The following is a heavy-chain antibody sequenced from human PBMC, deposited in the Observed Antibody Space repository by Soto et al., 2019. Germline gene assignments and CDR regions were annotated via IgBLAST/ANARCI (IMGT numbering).Heavy chain of an antibody. J-gene: IGHJ4*02. CDR1: GFSLNTDGEG. D-gene: IGHD3-10*01. CDR2: IYWDDDE. V-gene: IGHV2-5*02. CDR3: SHSRNLITEDAQVGDFDY. Sequence: QITLKESGPTQVKPTQTLTLTCSFSGFSLNTDGEGVGWVRQPPGAALEWLALIYWDDDERYIPSLKTRLTLTNEPSKNQVVLIMTNMDPVDTATYYCSHSRNLITEDAQVGDFDYWGQGTLVTVAS.